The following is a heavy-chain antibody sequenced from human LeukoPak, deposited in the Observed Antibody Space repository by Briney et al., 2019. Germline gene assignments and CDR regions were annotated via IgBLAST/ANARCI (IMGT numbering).Heavy chain of an antibody. CDR1: GYTFTSYG. V-gene: IGHV1-2*02. D-gene: IGHD6-19*01. CDR2: INPNSGGT. J-gene: IGHJ5*02. Sequence: ASVKVSCKASGYTFTSYGISWVRQAPGQGLEWMGWINPNSGGTNYAQKFQGRVTMTRDTSISTAYMELSRLRSDDTAVYYCARSYSSGWYVRWFDPWGQGTLVTVSS. CDR3: ARSYSSGWYVRWFDP.